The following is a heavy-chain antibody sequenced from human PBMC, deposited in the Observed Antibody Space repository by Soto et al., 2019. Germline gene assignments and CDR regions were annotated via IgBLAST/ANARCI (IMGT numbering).Heavy chain of an antibody. D-gene: IGHD5-18*01. CDR3: AKGVDTAMTAADDALNL. J-gene: IGHJ3*01. Sequence: EVQLLESGGGLVQPGGSLRLSCAASDFTYNTYSSYAMSWVRQAPGKGLEWVSGISGSGDRTYYIDSVKRRFTISRDNFKNMLYLQMTSRRVEDTALYYCAKGVDTAMTAADDALNLWGQGTKVTVSS. CDR2: ISGSGDRT. CDR1: DFTYNTYSSYA. V-gene: IGHV3-23*01.